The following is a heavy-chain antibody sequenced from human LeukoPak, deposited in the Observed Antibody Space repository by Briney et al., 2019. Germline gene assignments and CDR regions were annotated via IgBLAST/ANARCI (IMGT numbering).Heavy chain of an antibody. J-gene: IGHJ4*02. CDR2: IRSKANNYAT. V-gene: IGHV3-73*01. D-gene: IGHD3-10*01. CDR1: GFTFSGSA. Sequence: PGGSLRLSCAVSGFTFSGSAMHWVRQASGKGLEWVGRIRSKANNYATAYAASVKGRFTISRDDSKSTSYLQMNSLKTEDTAVYYCTRHEGDEAFDYWGQGTLVTVSS. CDR3: TRHEGDEAFDY.